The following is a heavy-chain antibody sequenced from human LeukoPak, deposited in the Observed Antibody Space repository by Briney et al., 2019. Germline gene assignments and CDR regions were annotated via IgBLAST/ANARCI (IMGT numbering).Heavy chain of an antibody. J-gene: IGHJ4*02. V-gene: IGHV4-59*01. Sequence: SETLSLTCTVSGGSISIYYWNWIRQPAGKGLEWIGYIYYSGSTNYNPSLKSRVTISVDTSKNQFSLKLSSVTAADTAVYYCARQSRPGYCSGGSCYSGFDYWGQGTLVTVSS. D-gene: IGHD2-15*01. CDR1: GGSISIYY. CDR2: IYYSGST. CDR3: ARQSRPGYCSGGSCYSGFDY.